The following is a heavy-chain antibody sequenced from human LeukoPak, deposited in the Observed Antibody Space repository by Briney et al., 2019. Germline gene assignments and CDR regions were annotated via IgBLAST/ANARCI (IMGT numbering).Heavy chain of an antibody. Sequence: PSETLSLTCTVSGASISSYFWTWIRQPAGKGLEWIGRIYTSGSTDYNPSLKSRVTMSLDTSRNQFSLKLSSVTAADTAVYYCARVRVDTAMVNYWGQGTLVTVSS. J-gene: IGHJ4*02. CDR3: ARVRVDTAMVNY. CDR2: IYTSGST. D-gene: IGHD5-18*01. V-gene: IGHV4-4*07. CDR1: GASISSYF.